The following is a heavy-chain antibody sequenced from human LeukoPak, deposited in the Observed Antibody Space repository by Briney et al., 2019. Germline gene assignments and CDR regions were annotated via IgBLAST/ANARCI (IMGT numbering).Heavy chain of an antibody. Sequence: ASVKVSCKASGYTFTGYYMHWVRQAPGQGLEWMGWINPNSGGTNYAQKFQGRVTMTRDTSISTAYMELSRLRSDDTAVYYCASLGYCSSTSCSPAALWGQGTLVTVSS. CDR1: GYTFTGYY. CDR3: ASLGYCSSTSCSPAAL. J-gene: IGHJ4*02. CDR2: INPNSGGT. V-gene: IGHV1-2*02. D-gene: IGHD2-2*01.